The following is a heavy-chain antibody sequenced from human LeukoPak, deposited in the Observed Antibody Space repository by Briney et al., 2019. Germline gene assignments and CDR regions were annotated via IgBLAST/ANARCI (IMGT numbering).Heavy chain of an antibody. Sequence: GGSLRLSCAASGFTFSSDAMRWVRQAPVKGLEWVSIINTNGDHTSYADSVKGRFTISRDNSKNTLYLQMNSLRAEDTAIYYCAEGGWNNWFDPWGQGTLVTVSA. V-gene: IGHV3-23*01. J-gene: IGHJ5*02. CDR2: INTNGDHT. D-gene: IGHD6-19*01. CDR3: AEGGWNNWFDP. CDR1: GFTFSSDA.